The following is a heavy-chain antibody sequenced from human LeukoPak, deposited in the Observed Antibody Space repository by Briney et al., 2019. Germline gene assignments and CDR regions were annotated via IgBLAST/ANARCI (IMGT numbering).Heavy chain of an antibody. Sequence: SLKISCTVSGFTFSTYAMHWVRQAPGKGLEWVAVIAYDGSNTYYLDSVKGRFTISRDNSENTLYLQMNSLRAEDTAVYYCAKDIGSTSLYNWFDPWGQGTLVTVSS. CDR3: AKDIGSTSLYNWFDP. CDR2: IAYDGSNT. V-gene: IGHV3-33*03. CDR1: GFTFSTYA. D-gene: IGHD2-2*01. J-gene: IGHJ5*02.